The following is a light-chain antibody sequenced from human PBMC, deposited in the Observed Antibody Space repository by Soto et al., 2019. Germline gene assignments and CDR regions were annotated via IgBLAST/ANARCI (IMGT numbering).Light chain of an antibody. CDR1: STDVSGQTC. V-gene: IGLV2-8*01. CDR2: EVN. J-gene: IGLJ1*01. Sequence: QSALTYPASACGSRGPPVANSCTGNSTDVSGQTCGSWYQQQPGKGLYLMIYEVNRRPSGVADRFSGSKSGNTASLTVSGLQAEEEAEYYCSSYAGSSNVFGTGTKVTVL. CDR3: SSYAGSSNV.